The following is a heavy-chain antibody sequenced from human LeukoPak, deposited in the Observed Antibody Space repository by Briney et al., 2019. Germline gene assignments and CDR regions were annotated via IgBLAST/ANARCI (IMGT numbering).Heavy chain of an antibody. Sequence: PGGSLRLSCAASGFNFATYWMNWVRQAPGKGLEWVANIKQDGSEEDYVDSVKGRFTISRDNARNSLYLQMNRLRAEDTAVYYCARDTPPREVVPEARANYYYYYGMDVWGQGTTVTVSS. J-gene: IGHJ6*02. V-gene: IGHV3-7*01. CDR3: ARDTPPREVVPEARANYYYYYGMDV. D-gene: IGHD2-2*01. CDR1: GFNFATYW. CDR2: IKQDGSEE.